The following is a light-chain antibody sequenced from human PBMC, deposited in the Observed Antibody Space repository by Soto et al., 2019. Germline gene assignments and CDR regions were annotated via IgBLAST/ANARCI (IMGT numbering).Light chain of an antibody. V-gene: IGLV1-44*01. CDR2: RNN. CDR3: AARDDSLNAVI. J-gene: IGLJ2*01. CDR1: SSNIGSHS. Sequence: QSVTISCSGSSSNIGSHSVDWYQQLPGTAPKLLIFRNNQRPSGVPDRFSGSKSGTSASLAISGLRSEDEADYYCAARDDSLNAVIFGGGTKVTVL.